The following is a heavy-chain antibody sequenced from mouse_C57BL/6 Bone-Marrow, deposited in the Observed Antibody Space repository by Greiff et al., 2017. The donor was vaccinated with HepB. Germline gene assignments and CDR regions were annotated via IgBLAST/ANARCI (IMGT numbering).Heavy chain of an antibody. J-gene: IGHJ3*01. CDR2: ISDGGSYT. CDR3: ARVRYCGGSSWFAY. V-gene: IGHV5-4*03. CDR1: GFTFSSYA. Sequence: EVKLMESGGGLVKPGGSLKLSCAASGFTFSSYAMSWVRQTPEKRLEWVATISDGGSYTYYPDNVKGRFAISRDNAKNNLYLQMSHLRSEDSAMYCCARVRYCGGSSWFAYWGQGTLVTVSA. D-gene: IGHD1-1*01.